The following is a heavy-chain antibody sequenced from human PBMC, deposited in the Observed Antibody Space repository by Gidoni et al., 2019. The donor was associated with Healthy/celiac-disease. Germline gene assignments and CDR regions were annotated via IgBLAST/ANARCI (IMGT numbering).Heavy chain of an antibody. CDR3: AKDMVMVGARGFDY. CDR2: IIWNSGSI. V-gene: IGHV3-9*01. J-gene: IGHJ4*02. Sequence: EVQLVESGGGLVQPGRSLRLSCAASGFPFDDYSMHWVRQAPWNGLEWVSGIIWNSGSIVYADSVKGRFTISRDNAKNSLYLQMNSLRAEDTALYYCAKDMVMVGARGFDYWGQGTLVTVSS. D-gene: IGHD1-26*01. CDR1: GFPFDDYS.